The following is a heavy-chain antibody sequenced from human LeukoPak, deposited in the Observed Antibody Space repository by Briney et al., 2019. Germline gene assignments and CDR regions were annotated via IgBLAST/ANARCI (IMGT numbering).Heavy chain of an antibody. D-gene: IGHD1-26*01. J-gene: IGHJ4*02. CDR2: IYYSGST. CDR3: ARADPPPGELLAYFDY. Sequence: PSETLSLTCTVSGGSISSYYWSWIRQPPGKGLEWIGYIYYSGSTNYNPSLKSRVTISVDTSKDQFSLKLSSVTAADTAVYYCARADPPPGELLAYFDYWGQGTLVTVSS. CDR1: GGSISSYY. V-gene: IGHV4-59*01.